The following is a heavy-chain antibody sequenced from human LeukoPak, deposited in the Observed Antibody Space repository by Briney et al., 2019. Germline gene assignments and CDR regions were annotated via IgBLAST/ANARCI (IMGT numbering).Heavy chain of an antibody. Sequence: ERSLRLSCAASGFTVSSNHMSWVRQAPGKGLEWVSVIYSGGTIYYADSVKGRFTISRDNSKNTVYLEMNSLRAEDTAVYYCARDGENHYYDYWGQGTLVTVST. CDR3: ARDGENHYYDY. CDR2: IYSGGTI. CDR1: GFTVSSNH. J-gene: IGHJ4*02. V-gene: IGHV3-66*01. D-gene: IGHD7-27*01.